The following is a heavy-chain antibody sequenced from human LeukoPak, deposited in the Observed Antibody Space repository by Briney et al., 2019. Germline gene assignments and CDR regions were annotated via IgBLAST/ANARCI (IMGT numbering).Heavy chain of an antibody. Sequence: ASVKVSCKASGYRFTSYGLNWVRQAPGQGLEWMGWISAYNGHTNSTQNLQGRVTMTTDTSTSTAYMELRSLRSDDTAVYYCARDGTAYYDFWSGYSPFDYWGQGTLVTVSS. CDR3: ARDGTAYYDFWSGYSPFDY. CDR1: GYRFTSYG. CDR2: ISAYNGHT. V-gene: IGHV1-18*01. J-gene: IGHJ4*02. D-gene: IGHD3-3*01.